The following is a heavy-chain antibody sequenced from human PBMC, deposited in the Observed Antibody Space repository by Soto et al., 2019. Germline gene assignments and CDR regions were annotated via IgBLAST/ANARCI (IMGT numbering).Heavy chain of an antibody. D-gene: IGHD3-3*01. J-gene: IGHJ6*02. CDR1: GGSISSYY. CDR2: IYYSGST. V-gene: IGHV4-59*01. Sequence: TSETLSLTCTVSGGSISSYYWSWIRQPPGKGLEWIGYIYYSGSTNYNPSLKSRVTISVDTSKNQFSLKLSSVTAADTAVYYCARDSREVTIFGVVIDYYGMDVWGQGTTVTVSS. CDR3: ARDSREVTIFGVVIDYYGMDV.